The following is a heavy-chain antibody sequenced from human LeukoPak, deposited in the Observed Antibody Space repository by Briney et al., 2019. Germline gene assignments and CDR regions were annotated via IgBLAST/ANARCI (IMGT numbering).Heavy chain of an antibody. CDR1: GGTFSSYT. CDR3: ALETSGYFLRSLAAAFDY. D-gene: IGHD3-3*01. V-gene: IGHV1-69*02. Sequence: SVKVSCKASGGTFSSYTISWVRQAPGQGLEWMGRIIPILGIANYAQKFQGRVTITADQSTTTAYMELSSLRSEDTAVHYCALETSGYFLRSLAAAFDYWGQGTLVTVSS. CDR2: IIPILGIA. J-gene: IGHJ4*02.